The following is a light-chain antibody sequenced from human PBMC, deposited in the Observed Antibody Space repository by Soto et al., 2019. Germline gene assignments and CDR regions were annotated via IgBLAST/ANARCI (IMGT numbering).Light chain of an antibody. CDR1: QTIDSS. CDR2: KAS. CDR3: QQYYIYSGA. J-gene: IGKJ1*01. V-gene: IGKV1-5*03. Sequence: DIQMTQSPSPLSANVGDRGTITCRARQTIDSSLVWFQQRPGKPPNLLIYKASAFGSGVPSVFSGSGSGTEFTRTINSLSPDDSATYYRQQYYIYSGAFGQGTKVDIK.